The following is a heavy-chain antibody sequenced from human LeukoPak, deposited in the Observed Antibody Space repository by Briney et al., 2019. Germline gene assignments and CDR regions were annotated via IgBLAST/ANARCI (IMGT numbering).Heavy chain of an antibody. CDR1: GGSFSGYY. V-gene: IGHV4-34*01. D-gene: IGHD3-16*01. CDR3: ARGNNRDRLAN. Sequence: SETLSLTCAVYGGSFSGYYWNWIRQPPGNGLEWIGEINPSGGTNYSPSLKSRVTISVNTSTNQFSLKLTPVTAADTAVYYCARGNNRDRLANCGQGTLVTVSS. CDR2: INPSGGT. J-gene: IGHJ4*02.